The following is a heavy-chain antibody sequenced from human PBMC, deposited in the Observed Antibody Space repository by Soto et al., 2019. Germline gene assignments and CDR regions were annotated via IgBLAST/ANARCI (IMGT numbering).Heavy chain of an antibody. V-gene: IGHV3-33*01. J-gene: IGHJ4*02. CDR1: GFTFSSYG. CDR2: IWYDGSNK. Sequence: QVQLVESGGGGVQPGRALRLSGAASGFTFSSYGMHWVRQAPGKGLEWVAVIWYDGSNKYYADSVKGRFTISSDNAKNTLYLQMTSLRADDTAVYYCASRPGLDYWGQGPLVTVSS. CDR3: ASRPGLDY.